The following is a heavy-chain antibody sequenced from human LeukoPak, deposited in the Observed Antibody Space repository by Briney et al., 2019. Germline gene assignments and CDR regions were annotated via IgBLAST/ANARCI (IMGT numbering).Heavy chain of an antibody. Sequence: GESLKISCKGSGYTFSSYWIGWVRQMPGKGLEWMGIIYPGDSDTRYSPSLQGQVTISVDTSIGPAYLQWSSLKASDTAIYYCAGQNDFRLDYWGQGTLVTVSS. D-gene: IGHD3-3*01. CDR3: AGQNDFRLDY. J-gene: IGHJ4*02. CDR1: GYTFSSYW. V-gene: IGHV5-51*01. CDR2: IYPGDSDT.